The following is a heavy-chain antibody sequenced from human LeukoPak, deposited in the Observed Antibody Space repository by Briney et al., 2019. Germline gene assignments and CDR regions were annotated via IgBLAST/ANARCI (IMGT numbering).Heavy chain of an antibody. CDR3: ARTITIFGALGYFDY. Sequence: PSETLSLTCTVSGGSISNYYWSWIRQPPGRGLEWIGYIYYSGSTNYNPSLKRRVTISVDTSKNQFSLKLSSVTAADTAVYYCARTITIFGALGYFDYWGQGTLVTVSS. D-gene: IGHD3-3*01. CDR2: IYYSGST. J-gene: IGHJ4*02. V-gene: IGHV4-59*12. CDR1: GGSISNYY.